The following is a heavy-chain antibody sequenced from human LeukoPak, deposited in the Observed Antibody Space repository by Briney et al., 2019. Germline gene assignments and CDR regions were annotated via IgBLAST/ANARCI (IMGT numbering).Heavy chain of an antibody. Sequence: ASVKVSCKASGYTFTGYYMHWVRQAPGQGLEWMGWINPNSGGTNYAQKFQGRVTMTRDTSISTAYMELSRLRSDDAAVYYCARATRITMIVVVTPFDYWGQGTLVTVSS. V-gene: IGHV1-2*02. D-gene: IGHD3-22*01. CDR3: ARATRITMIVVVTPFDY. CDR2: INPNSGGT. CDR1: GYTFTGYY. J-gene: IGHJ4*02.